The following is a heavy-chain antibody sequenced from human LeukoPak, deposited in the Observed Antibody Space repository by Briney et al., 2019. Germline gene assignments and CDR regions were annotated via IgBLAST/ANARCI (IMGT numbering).Heavy chain of an antibody. Sequence: GASVKVSCKASGYTFTGYYMHWVRQAPGQGLEWMGWINPNSGGTNYAQKFQGRVTMTRDTSISTAYMELSRLRSDDTAVYYCARGPIIDIVVIPAAGDYYHMDVWGKGTTVTVSS. CDR1: GYTFTGYY. CDR3: ARGPIIDIVVIPAAGDYYHMDV. D-gene: IGHD2-2*01. J-gene: IGHJ6*03. V-gene: IGHV1-2*02. CDR2: INPNSGGT.